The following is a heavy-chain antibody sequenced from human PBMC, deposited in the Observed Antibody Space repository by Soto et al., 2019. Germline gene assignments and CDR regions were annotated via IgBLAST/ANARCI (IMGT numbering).Heavy chain of an antibody. V-gene: IGHV3-11*05. J-gene: IGHJ6*02. CDR1: GFTFSDYY. CDR2: ISSSSSYT. CDR3: ARGSIAARGAYYYFGMDV. Sequence: QVQLVESGGDLVKPGGSLRLSCAASGFTFSDYYMSWIRQAPGKGLEWVSYISSSSSYTNYADSVKGRFTISRDNANNSLYLQMNSLRAEDTAVYYCARGSIAARGAYYYFGMDVWGQGTTVTVSS. D-gene: IGHD6-6*01.